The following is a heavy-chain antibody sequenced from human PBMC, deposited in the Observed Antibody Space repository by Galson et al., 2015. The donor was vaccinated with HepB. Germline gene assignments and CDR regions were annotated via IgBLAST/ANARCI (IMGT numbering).Heavy chain of an antibody. CDR3: ARVSIGGYSGYDLEGLYYYGMDV. V-gene: IGHV3-30*04. CDR2: ISYGESNK. J-gene: IGHJ6*02. Sequence: SLRLSCAVSGFTFSSYAMHWVRQAPGKGLEWVAVISYGESNKYYAASVRGRFTISRDNSKNTLYLQMNSLRPEDTAVYYCARVSIGGYSGYDLEGLYYYGMDVWGQGTTVTVSS. CDR1: GFTFSSYA. D-gene: IGHD5-12*01.